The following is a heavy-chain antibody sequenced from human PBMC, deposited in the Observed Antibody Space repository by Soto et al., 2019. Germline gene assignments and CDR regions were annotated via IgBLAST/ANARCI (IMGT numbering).Heavy chain of an antibody. D-gene: IGHD3-10*01. Sequence: GGSLRLSCAASVFSFSSYAMSWVRQAPGKGLEWVSCMSAGGGSTLHADSVKGRFTISRDNSKNTLYLQMNSLRAEDTAVYYCAKDSYGSGTDYFYGMDVRGQGTTVTVSS. J-gene: IGHJ6*02. CDR1: VFSFSSYA. CDR3: AKDSYGSGTDYFYGMDV. CDR2: MSAGGGST. V-gene: IGHV3-23*01.